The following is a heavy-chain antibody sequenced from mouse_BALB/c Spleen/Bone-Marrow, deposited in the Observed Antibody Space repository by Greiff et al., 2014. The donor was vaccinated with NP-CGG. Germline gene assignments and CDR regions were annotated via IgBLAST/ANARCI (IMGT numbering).Heavy chain of an antibody. CDR2: IRDKANGYTT. CDR1: GFTLTDYY. V-gene: IGHV7-3*02. J-gene: IGHJ2*01. Sequence: DVMLVESGGGLVQPGGSLRLSCATSGFTLTDYYMSWVRQPPGRALEWLGFIRDKANGYTTEYSASVKGRFTISRDNSQSIVYLQMNTLRTEDSATYYCARDDGNYDCFGYWGQGTTLTVSS. D-gene: IGHD2-1*01. CDR3: ARDDGNYDCFGY.